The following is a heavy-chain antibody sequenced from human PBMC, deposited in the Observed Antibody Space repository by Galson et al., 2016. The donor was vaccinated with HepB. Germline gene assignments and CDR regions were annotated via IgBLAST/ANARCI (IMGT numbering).Heavy chain of an antibody. CDR2: INPSAGTT. Sequence: SVKVSCKAYAYTFTSYYIHWVRQAPGQGLEWMGIINPSAGTTSYAQRFQGRITMTRDKSTNTVYMELSGLRSEDTAVYYCARPGLDYGGPLGRPLIYYYGMDVWGQGTTVTVSS. D-gene: IGHD4/OR15-4a*01. CDR1: AYTFTSYY. J-gene: IGHJ6*02. CDR3: ARPGLDYGGPLGRPLIYYYGMDV. V-gene: IGHV1-46*01.